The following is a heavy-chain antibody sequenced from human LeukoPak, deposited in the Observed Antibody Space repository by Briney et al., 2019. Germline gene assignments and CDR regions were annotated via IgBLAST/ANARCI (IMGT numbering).Heavy chain of an antibody. D-gene: IGHD4-17*01. CDR3: AKDFDYGDYVSFDV. V-gene: IGHV3-9*01. CDR1: GFTFDDYS. CDR2: ISWNSGTI. Sequence: PGGSLRLSCATSGFTFDDYSMHWVRQAPGKGLEWVSGISWNSGTIDYADSVKGRFTISRDNAKNSLYLQMNSLRPEDTALYYCAKDFDYGDYVSFDVWGQGTVVSVSS. J-gene: IGHJ3*01.